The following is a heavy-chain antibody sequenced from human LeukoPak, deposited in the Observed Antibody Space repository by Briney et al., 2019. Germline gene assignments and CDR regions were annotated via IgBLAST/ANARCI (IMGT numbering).Heavy chain of an antibody. J-gene: IGHJ3*02. V-gene: IGHV3-74*01. CDR3: AREYNSGPKQTDASI. D-gene: IGHD3-22*01. CDR2: ISGDEIWT. CDR1: GFTLSNHW. Sequence: GGSLRLSCAASGFTLSNHWMHWVRQVPGKGLVWVSRISGDEIWTSYADSVKGRFIISRDNAKDTLYLQMNSLRTEDTAVYYCAREYNSGPKQTDASIWGQGTMVTVSS.